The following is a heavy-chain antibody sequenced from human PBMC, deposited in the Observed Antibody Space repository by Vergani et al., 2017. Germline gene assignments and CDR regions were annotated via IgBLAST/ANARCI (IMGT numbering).Heavy chain of an antibody. J-gene: IGHJ4*02. CDR3: ARGGIAAALSLDY. V-gene: IGHV1-3*01. CDR2: INAGNGNT. D-gene: IGHD6-13*01. Sequence: QVQLVQSGAEVKKPGASVKVSCKASGYTFTSYAMHWVRQAPGQRLEWMGWINAGNGNTKYSQKFQGRVTITRDTYASTAYMELSSLRSEDTAVYYCARGGIAAALSLDYWGQGTLVTVSS. CDR1: GYTFTSYA.